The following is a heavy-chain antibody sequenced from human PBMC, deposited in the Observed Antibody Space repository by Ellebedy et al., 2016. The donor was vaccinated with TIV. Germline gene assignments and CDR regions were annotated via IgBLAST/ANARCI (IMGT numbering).Heavy chain of an antibody. Sequence: SVKVSXKASGGTFSSYAISWVRQAPGQGLEWMGGIIPIFGTANYAQKFQGRVTITADESTSTAYMELSSLRSEDTAVYYCASNTVTTMAWFDPWGQGTLVTVSS. V-gene: IGHV1-69*13. CDR3: ASNTVTTMAWFDP. CDR2: IIPIFGTA. CDR1: GGTFSSYA. J-gene: IGHJ5*02. D-gene: IGHD4-17*01.